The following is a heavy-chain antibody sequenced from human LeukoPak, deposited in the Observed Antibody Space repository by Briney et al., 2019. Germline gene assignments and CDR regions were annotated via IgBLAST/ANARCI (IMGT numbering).Heavy chain of an antibody. Sequence: SGGSLRLSCAASGFTFNRDWTAWVRQAPGKGLEWVANIKEDGSEKNYVDSVKGRFTISRDNAENSVYLQMNDLRAEDTGVYYCATKEPSISGWSYWGQGTLVTVSS. J-gene: IGHJ4*02. D-gene: IGHD6-19*01. CDR3: ATKEPSISGWSY. CDR2: IKEDGSEK. CDR1: GFTFNRDW. V-gene: IGHV3-7*01.